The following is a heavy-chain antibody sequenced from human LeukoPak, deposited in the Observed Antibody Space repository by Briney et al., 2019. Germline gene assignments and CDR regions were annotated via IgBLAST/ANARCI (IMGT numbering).Heavy chain of an antibody. D-gene: IGHD6-13*01. CDR1: GFTFSSYA. V-gene: IGHV3-30*04. Sequence: GRSLRLSCAASGFTFSSYAMHWVRQAPGKGLEWVAVISYDGRNKYYADSVKGRFTISRDNSKNTLYLQMNSLRAEDTAVYYCARDLYSSSRYSLFSWGQGTLVTVSS. CDR2: ISYDGRNK. J-gene: IGHJ4*02. CDR3: ARDLYSSSRYSLFS.